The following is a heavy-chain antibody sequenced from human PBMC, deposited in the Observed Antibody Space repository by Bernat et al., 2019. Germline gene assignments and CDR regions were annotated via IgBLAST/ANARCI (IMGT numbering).Heavy chain of an antibody. D-gene: IGHD4-17*01. CDR1: GGTFSSYA. J-gene: IGHJ4*02. CDR3: ARVAAQWGGDYVSDY. Sequence: QVQLVQSGAEVKKPGSSVKVSCKASGGTFSSYAISWVRQAPGQGLEWMGGMNPNSGNTGYAQKFQGRVTMTRNTSISTAYMELSSLRSEDTAVYYCARVAAQWGGDYVSDYWGQGTLVTVSS. V-gene: IGHV1-8*02. CDR2: MNPNSGNT.